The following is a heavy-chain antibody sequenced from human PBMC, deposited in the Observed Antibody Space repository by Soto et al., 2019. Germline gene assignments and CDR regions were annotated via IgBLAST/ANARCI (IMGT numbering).Heavy chain of an antibody. CDR1: GLTFSTYT. D-gene: IGHD3-22*01. CDR2: VLDDGSDK. Sequence: QVQLVESGGGVVQPGRSLRLSCLASGLTFSTYTLHWVRQAPGKGLEWVALVLDDGSDKFYADSVKGRFTISRDNSNSALYLLMNSLRTEDTAVYYCSAMNSSGYSVDFWGQGTLVTVSS. J-gene: IGHJ4*02. CDR3: SAMNSSGYSVDF. V-gene: IGHV3-30*14.